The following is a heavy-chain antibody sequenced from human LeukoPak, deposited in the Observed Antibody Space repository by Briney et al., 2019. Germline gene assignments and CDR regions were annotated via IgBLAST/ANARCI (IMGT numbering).Heavy chain of an antibody. CDR2: IFHTGGT. J-gene: IGHJ5*02. CDR3: ARHGDPGDWFDP. V-gene: IGHV4-38-2*02. CDR1: GDSISSGNY. Sequence: SETLSLTCTVSGDSISSGNYWGWIRQPPGKGLEWIGNIFHTGGTYFNLSLKSRVTISVDTSKNQFSLRLSSVTAADTAVYYCARHGDPGDWFDPWGLGTLVTVSS. D-gene: IGHD2-21*02.